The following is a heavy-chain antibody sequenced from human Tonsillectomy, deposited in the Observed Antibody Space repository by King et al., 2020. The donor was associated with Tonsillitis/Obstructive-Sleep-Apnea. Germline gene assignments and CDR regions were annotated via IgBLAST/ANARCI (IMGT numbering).Heavy chain of an antibody. J-gene: IGHJ3*02. Sequence: VQLVESGGGLVQPGRSLRLSCAASGFTFDDYAMHWVRQAPGKGLEWVSGISWNSGSIGYADSVKGRFTISRDNAKNSLYLQMNSLRAEDTALYYCAKDRAGFLGWFYDAFDIWGQGTMVTVSS. CDR2: ISWNSGSI. D-gene: IGHD3-3*01. CDR3: AKDRAGFLGWFYDAFDI. CDR1: GFTFDDYA. V-gene: IGHV3-9*01.